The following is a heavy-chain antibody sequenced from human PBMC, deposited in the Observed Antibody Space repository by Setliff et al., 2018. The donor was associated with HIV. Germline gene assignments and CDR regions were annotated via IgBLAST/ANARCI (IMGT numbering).Heavy chain of an antibody. D-gene: IGHD2-21*02. Sequence: SVKVSCKASGDTLTNYALSWVRQAPGQGLEWMGGIIPLFGTEDYAQKFQGRVTITADESTNTAYMELRSLTSDDTAVYYCARDQGVVTRACWHWGQGTLVTVSS. CDR2: IIPLFGTE. J-gene: IGHJ1*01. V-gene: IGHV1-69*13. CDR1: GDTLTNYA. CDR3: ARDQGVVTRACWH.